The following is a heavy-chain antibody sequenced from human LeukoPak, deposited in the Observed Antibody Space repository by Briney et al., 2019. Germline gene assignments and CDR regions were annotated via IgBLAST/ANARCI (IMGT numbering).Heavy chain of an antibody. J-gene: IGHJ4*02. D-gene: IGHD3-10*01. CDR3: AKGSKGASGSYYFDY. V-gene: IGHV3-11*01. CDR2: ISSSGSTI. CDR1: GFTFSDYY. Sequence: PGGSLRLSCTASGFTFSDYYMSWIRQAPGKGLEWVSYISSSGSTIYYADSVKGRFTISRDNAKNSLYLQMNSLRAEDTAVYYCAKGSKGASGSYYFDYWGQGTLVTVSS.